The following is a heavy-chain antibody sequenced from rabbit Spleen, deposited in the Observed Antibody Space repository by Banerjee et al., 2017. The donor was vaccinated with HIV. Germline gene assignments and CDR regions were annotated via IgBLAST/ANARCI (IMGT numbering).Heavy chain of an antibody. J-gene: IGHJ4*01. V-gene: IGHV1S45*01. CDR1: GFSFSNKAV. CDR3: AREGGIVVAGAFDL. Sequence: QERLVESGGGLVKPEGSLKLSCTASGFSFSNKAVMCWVRQAPGKGLEWIACINAVTGKAVYASWAKGRFTFSKTSSTTVTLQMTNLTAADTATYFCAREGGIVVAGAFDLWGQGTLVTVS. D-gene: IGHD4-1*01. CDR2: INAVTGKA.